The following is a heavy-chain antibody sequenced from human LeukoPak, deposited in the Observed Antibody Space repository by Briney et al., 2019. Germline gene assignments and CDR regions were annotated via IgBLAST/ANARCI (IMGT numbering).Heavy chain of an antibody. D-gene: IGHD5-24*01. Sequence: TGGSLRLSCAASGFTFSSYAMTWVRQAPGKGLEWVSVISGSGDTTYYADSVKGRFTISRDNSKNTLYLQMNSLRAEDTAVYFCARSRDGYKRFDYWGQGTLVTVSS. CDR2: ISGSGDTT. V-gene: IGHV3-23*01. CDR3: ARSRDGYKRFDY. CDR1: GFTFSSYA. J-gene: IGHJ4*02.